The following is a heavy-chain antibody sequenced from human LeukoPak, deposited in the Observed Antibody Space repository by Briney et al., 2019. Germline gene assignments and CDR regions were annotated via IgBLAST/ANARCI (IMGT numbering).Heavy chain of an antibody. CDR2: IYSDGST. J-gene: IGHJ4*02. CDR3: VRGVSGYSSTWYLGSGDY. CDR1: GFTVSSNY. V-gene: IGHV3-53*01. Sequence: TGGSLRLSCAASGFTVSSNYMSWVRQAPGKGLEWVSVIYSDGSTFYADSVKGRFTISRDNSKNTLYLEMNSLRAEDTAVYYCVRGVSGYSSTWYLGSGDYWGQGALVAVSS. D-gene: IGHD6-13*01.